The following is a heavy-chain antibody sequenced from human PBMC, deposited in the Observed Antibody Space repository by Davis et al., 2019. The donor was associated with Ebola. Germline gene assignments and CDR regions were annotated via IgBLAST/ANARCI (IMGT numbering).Heavy chain of an antibody. CDR3: AKDTSNVWFDV. J-gene: IGHJ3*01. Sequence: GGSLRLSCAASGFTVSSNYMSWVRQAPGKGLEWVSTLGLGADTYYADSVKGRFTISRDNSKNTLYLQMNSLRVEDTAIYYCAKDTSNVWFDVWGQGTMVTVSS. D-gene: IGHD6-19*01. CDR2: LGLGADT. V-gene: IGHV3-53*01. CDR1: GFTVSSNY.